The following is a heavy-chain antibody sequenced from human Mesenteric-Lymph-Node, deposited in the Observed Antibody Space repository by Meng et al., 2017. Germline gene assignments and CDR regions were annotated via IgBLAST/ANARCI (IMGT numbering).Heavy chain of an antibody. CDR1: GFTFASSS. D-gene: IGHD3-22*01. CDR3: AKVHYYDSSGYYRKTYFDY. V-gene: IGHV3-23*01. Sequence: GGSLRLSCAASGFTFASSSMSWVRQAPGKGLEWVSAISGSGGSTYYADSVKGRFTISRDNSKNTLYLQMNSLRAEDTAVYYCAKVHYYDSSGYYRKTYFDYWGQGTVVTVSS. CDR2: ISGSGGST. J-gene: IGHJ4*02.